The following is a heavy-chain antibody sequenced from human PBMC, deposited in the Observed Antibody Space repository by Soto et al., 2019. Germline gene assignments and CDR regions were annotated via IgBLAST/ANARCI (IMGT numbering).Heavy chain of an antibody. D-gene: IGHD3-3*01. J-gene: IGHJ5*02. Sequence: QVQIQQWGAGLLKPSETLSLTCAVYGESFSAYYWSWIRQAPGKGLEWIGEINHSVITNYNPSLKSRVTISADTFKNQISLKLTSVTAADTAVYYCARGTEINGHYPTRFDPWGQGTLVTVSS. CDR1: GESFSAYY. V-gene: IGHV4-34*01. CDR3: ARGTEINGHYPTRFDP. CDR2: INHSVIT.